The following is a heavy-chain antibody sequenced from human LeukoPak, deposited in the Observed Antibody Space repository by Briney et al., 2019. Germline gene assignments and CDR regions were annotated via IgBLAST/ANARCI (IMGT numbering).Heavy chain of an antibody. J-gene: IGHJ5*02. V-gene: IGHV4-30-2*01. CDR3: ARGGAYCSGGSCYWFDP. Sequence: SETLSLTCTVSGGSIRSSYYYWGWIRQPPGKGLEWIGYIYHSGSTYYNPSLKSRVTISVDRSKNQFSLKLSSVTAADTAVYYCARGGAYCSGGSCYWFDPWGQGTLVTVSS. CDR1: GGSIRSSYYY. CDR2: IYHSGST. D-gene: IGHD2-15*01.